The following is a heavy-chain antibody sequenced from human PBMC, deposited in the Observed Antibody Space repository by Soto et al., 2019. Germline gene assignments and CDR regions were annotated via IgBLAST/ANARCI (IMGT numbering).Heavy chain of an antibody. Sequence: QLQLQESGSGLVKPSQTLSLTCAVSGGSISSGGYSWSWIRQPPGQGLEWIAYIYHSVSTYYNPSLKSPVTISVDRSKNQFPLKPGSVTPADTAGYYCARVPEYWGQGTLVTVSS. CDR1: GGSISSGGYS. CDR3: ARVPEY. V-gene: IGHV4-30-2*01. J-gene: IGHJ4*02. CDR2: IYHSVST.